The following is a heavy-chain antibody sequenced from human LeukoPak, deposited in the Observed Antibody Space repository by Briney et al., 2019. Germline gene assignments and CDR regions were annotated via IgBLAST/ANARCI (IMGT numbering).Heavy chain of an antibody. CDR2: ISYDGSNK. CDR1: GFTFSSYA. D-gene: IGHD3-16*01. Sequence: GRSLRLSCAASGFTFSSYAMHWVRQAPGKGLEWVAVISYDGSNKYYADSVKGRFTISRDNSKNTLYLQMNSLRAEDTAVYYCARDWESYFDYWDQGTLVTVSS. J-gene: IGHJ4*02. CDR3: ARDWESYFDY. V-gene: IGHV3-30*04.